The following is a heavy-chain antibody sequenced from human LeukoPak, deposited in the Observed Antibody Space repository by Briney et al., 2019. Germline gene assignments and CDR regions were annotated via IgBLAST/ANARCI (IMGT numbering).Heavy chain of an antibody. D-gene: IGHD2-21*02. Sequence: GGSLGLSCVVSGFTFNRCWMNWVRQAPGKGLEWVAHINPDGRDTYYVDSVKGRFTISRDNAQNSMYLQMNSLRVEDTAVYYCTSWGDTTAEYFQRWGQGTLVTVSS. V-gene: IGHV3-7*01. J-gene: IGHJ1*01. CDR1: GFTFNRCW. CDR3: TSWGDTTAEYFQR. CDR2: INPDGRDT.